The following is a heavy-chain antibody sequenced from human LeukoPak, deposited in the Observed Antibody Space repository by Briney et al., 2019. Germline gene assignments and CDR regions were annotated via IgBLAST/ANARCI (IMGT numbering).Heavy chain of an antibody. CDR3: AREGYFGSGIDYYYGMDV. CDR1: GFTFTNYG. Sequence: ASVTVSCKASGFTFTNYGISWVRQAPGQGLEWMGWISAYNGNTNYAQKFQGGVTMTTDTSTTTAYMELRSLRSDDTAVYYCAREGYFGSGIDYYYGMDVWGQGTTVTVSS. V-gene: IGHV1-18*01. D-gene: IGHD3-10*01. CDR2: ISAYNGNT. J-gene: IGHJ6*02.